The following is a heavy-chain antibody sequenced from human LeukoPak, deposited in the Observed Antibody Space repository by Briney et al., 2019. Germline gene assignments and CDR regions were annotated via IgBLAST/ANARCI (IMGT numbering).Heavy chain of an antibody. CDR2: IGSRDNT. J-gene: IGHJ5*02. V-gene: IGHV3-53*04. CDR1: GFTVRNNH. Sequence: PGGSLRLSCAASGFTVRNNHMSWVRQAPGKGLEWVSVIGSRDNTYHADSVKGRFTISRHTSKNTLYLQMNSLRAEDTAVCYCARESTPLRGAFDPWGPGTLVTVSS. D-gene: IGHD5-24*01. CDR3: ARESTPLRGAFDP.